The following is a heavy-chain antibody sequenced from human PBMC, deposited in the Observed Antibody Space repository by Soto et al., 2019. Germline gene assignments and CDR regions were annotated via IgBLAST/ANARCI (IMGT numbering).Heavy chain of an antibody. J-gene: IGHJ4*02. CDR1: GFTFSSYA. CDR3: ARAPRSLTRFNY. CDR2: ISYDGSNK. Sequence: GGSLRLSCVASGFTFSSYAMHWFRRAPGKWLEWVAVISYDGSNKYYADSMKVRFTISRDNSKFTLYLQMHSMRADGMSVDYCARAPRSLTRFNYRGQVTLVTVAS. V-gene: IGHV3-30-3*01.